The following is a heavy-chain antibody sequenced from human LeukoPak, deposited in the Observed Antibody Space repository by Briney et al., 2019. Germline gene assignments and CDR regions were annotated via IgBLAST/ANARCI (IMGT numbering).Heavy chain of an antibody. J-gene: IGHJ4*02. CDR2: FDPEDGET. CDR1: GYTLTELS. V-gene: IGHV1-24*01. D-gene: IGHD1-7*01. Sequence: ASVKVSCKVSGYTLTELSMHWVRQAPGKGLEWMGGFDPEDGETIYAQKFQGRVTMTEDTSTDTAYMELSSQRSEDTAVYYCATDLTVTGTTDFDYWGQGTLVTVSS. CDR3: ATDLTVTGTTDFDY.